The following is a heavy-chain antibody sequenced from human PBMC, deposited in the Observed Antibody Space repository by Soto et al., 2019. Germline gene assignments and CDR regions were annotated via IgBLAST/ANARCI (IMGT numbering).Heavy chain of an antibody. J-gene: IGHJ4*02. D-gene: IGHD1-26*01. CDR3: ASGYSGSPSYYFDY. V-gene: IGHV1-69*13. CDR2: IIPIFGTA. Sequence: EASVKVSCKASGYTFTSYDINWVRQATGQGLEWMGGIIPIFGTANYAQKFQGRVTITADESTSTAYMELSSLRSEDTAVYYCASGYSGSPSYYFDYWGQGTLVTVSP. CDR1: GYTFTSYD.